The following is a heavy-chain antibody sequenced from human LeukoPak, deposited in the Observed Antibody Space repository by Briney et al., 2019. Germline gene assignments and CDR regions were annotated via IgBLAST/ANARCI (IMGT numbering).Heavy chain of an antibody. D-gene: IGHD3-10*01. CDR3: ARHEGFGAFDI. CDR2: TYYRSKLYN. Sequence: SQTLSLTCAISGDSVSSNSAAWNWIRPAPSRGLEWLVRTYYRSKLYNDYAVSVKSRITIIPDTFKNQFSLQLNSVTPEDTAVYYCARHEGFGAFDIWGQGTMVTVSS. CDR1: GDSVSSNSAA. J-gene: IGHJ3*02. V-gene: IGHV6-1*01.